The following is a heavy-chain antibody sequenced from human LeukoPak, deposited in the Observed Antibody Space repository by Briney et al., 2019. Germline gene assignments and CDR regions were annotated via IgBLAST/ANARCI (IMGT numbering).Heavy chain of an antibody. J-gene: IGHJ4*02. V-gene: IGHV3-23*01. Sequence: GGSLRLSCAASGFTFSSYTMSWVRQAPGKGLEWVSAISGSGGSTYYADSVKGRFTISRDSSKNTLYLQMNSLRAEDTAVYYCARDLSWFGEFDYWGQGTLVTVSS. CDR1: GFTFSSYT. CDR2: ISGSGGST. CDR3: ARDLSWFGEFDY. D-gene: IGHD3-10*01.